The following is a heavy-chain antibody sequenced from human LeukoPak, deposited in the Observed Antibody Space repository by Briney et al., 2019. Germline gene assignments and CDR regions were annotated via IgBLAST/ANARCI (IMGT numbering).Heavy chain of an antibody. CDR2: ISLSGLT. CDR1: GGSISSTNW. J-gene: IGHJ4*02. Sequence: PSGTLSLTCGASGGSISSTNWWSWVRQPPGQGLEWIGGISLSGLTNYNPSLKSRVTMSLDKSKNHLSLNLNSVTAAATAVFYCTRESGAFCPFGYWGQGTLVTVSS. V-gene: IGHV4-4*02. D-gene: IGHD1-26*01. CDR3: TRESGAFCPFGY.